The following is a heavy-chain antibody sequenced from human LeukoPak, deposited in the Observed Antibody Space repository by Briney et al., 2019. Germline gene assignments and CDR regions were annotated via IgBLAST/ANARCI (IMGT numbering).Heavy chain of an antibody. J-gene: IGHJ4*02. CDR1: GFTFSNSG. D-gene: IGHD2-2*01. V-gene: IGHV3-30*03. Sequence: RGSLRLSCAASGFTFSNSGMHWVRQAPGKGLECVAVISSDGNWKFSPDSVKGRFTISRDNSKNTLYLQMNSLRPEDTAVYFCARGQRPDYFDYWGQGTPVTVSS. CDR2: ISSDGNWK. CDR3: ARGQRPDYFDY.